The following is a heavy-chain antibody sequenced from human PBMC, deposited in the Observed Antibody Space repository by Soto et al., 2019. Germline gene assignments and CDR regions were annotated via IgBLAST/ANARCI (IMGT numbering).Heavy chain of an antibody. Sequence: QVQLVQSGAEVKKPGSSVKVSCKASGGTFSSYAISWVRQAPGQGLECMGGIIPIFGTANYAQKFQGRVTITADESTKTAYMELSSLRSEDTAVYYCARSVVVVVAAHYYYGMDVWGQETTVTVSS. CDR2: IIPIFGTA. CDR1: GGTFSSYA. CDR3: ARSVVVVVAAHYYYGMDV. V-gene: IGHV1-69*12. J-gene: IGHJ6*02. D-gene: IGHD2-15*01.